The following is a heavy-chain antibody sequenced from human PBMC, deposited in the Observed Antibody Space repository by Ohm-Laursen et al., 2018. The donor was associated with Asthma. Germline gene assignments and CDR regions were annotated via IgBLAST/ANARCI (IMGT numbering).Heavy chain of an antibody. CDR1: GFTVSSNY. CDR2: IYSGGST. D-gene: IGHD5-12*01. J-gene: IGHJ4*02. Sequence: SPRLSCAASGFTVSSNYMSWVRQAPGKGLEWVSVIYSGGSTYYADSVKGRFTISRDNAKNSMYLQMNSLTAEDTAVYYRGRGLRNSGSDNYWGQGTLVTVSS. CDR3: GRGLRNSGSDNY. V-gene: IGHV3-53*01.